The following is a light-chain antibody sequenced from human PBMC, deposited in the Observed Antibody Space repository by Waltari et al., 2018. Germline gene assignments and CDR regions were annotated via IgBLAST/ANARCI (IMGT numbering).Light chain of an antibody. CDR1: QSVSRA. J-gene: IGKJ1*01. CDR3: QHYVRLPVT. V-gene: IGKV3-20*01. Sequence: EIVLTQSPGTLSLSPGERVILSCRVSQSVSRALAWYQQKPGQAPRLLIYGAYDMATGIPYRFSGSGSGTDFSLTISRLEPEDFAVYYCQHYVRLPVTFGQGTKVEIK. CDR2: GAY.